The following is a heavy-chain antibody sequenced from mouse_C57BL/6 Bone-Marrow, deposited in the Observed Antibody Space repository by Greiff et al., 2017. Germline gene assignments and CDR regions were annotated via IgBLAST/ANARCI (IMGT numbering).Heavy chain of an antibody. V-gene: IGHV10-1*01. Sequence: VQLKESGGGLVQPKGSLKLSCAASGFSFNTYAMNWVRQAPGKGLEWVARIRSKSNNYATYYADSVKDRFTISRDDSESMLYLQMNNLKTEDTAMYYCVRRVQYYYYAMDYWGQGTSVTVSS. CDR2: IRSKSNNYAT. CDR1: GFSFNTYA. CDR3: VRRVQYYYYAMDY. J-gene: IGHJ4*01. D-gene: IGHD2-14*01.